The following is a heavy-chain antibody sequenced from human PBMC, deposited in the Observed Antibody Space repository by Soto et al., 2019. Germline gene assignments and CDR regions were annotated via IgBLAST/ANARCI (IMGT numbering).Heavy chain of an antibody. CDR2: ISSSSSTI. CDR3: AREWETGGYPFDY. CDR1: GFTFSGYR. D-gene: IGHD2-8*02. J-gene: IGHJ4*02. Sequence: EVQLVESGGGLVQPGGSLRLSCAASGFTFSGYRMNWVRQAPGKGLEWVSYISSSSSTIYYADSVKGRLTISRDNAKNLLYLQMNSLRDEDTAVYYCAREWETGGYPFDYWGQGTLVTVSS. V-gene: IGHV3-48*02.